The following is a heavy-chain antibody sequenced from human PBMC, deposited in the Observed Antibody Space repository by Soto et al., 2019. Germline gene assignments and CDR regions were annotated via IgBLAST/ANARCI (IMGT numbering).Heavy chain of an antibody. D-gene: IGHD2-2*01. Sequence: EVQVLESGGGLVKPGGSLRLSCAASGFTFRDYSMNWVRQAPGKGLEWVSSISSSSAYIYYADSLKGRFTVSRDNAKNVLYLQMSSLRAEDTAVYYCAIDGAYCSGTGCSDYCSYMDGWGKGTTVTVSS. CDR3: AIDGAYCSGTGCSDYCSYMDG. J-gene: IGHJ6*03. V-gene: IGHV3-21*01. CDR1: GFTFRDYS. CDR2: ISSSSAYI.